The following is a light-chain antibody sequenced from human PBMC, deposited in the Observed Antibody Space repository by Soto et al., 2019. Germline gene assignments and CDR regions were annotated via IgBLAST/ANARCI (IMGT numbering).Light chain of an antibody. CDR2: SNN. Sequence: QSVLTQPPSASGTPGQRVTLSCSGSSSNIGSNYVYWYQQLPGTAPKLLIYSNNQRPSGVPDRFSGSKSGTSASLAISGLRSEDEADYYCAAWDDSLSGPEVFGTGTKVTVL. J-gene: IGLJ1*01. CDR1: SSNIGSNY. V-gene: IGLV1-47*02. CDR3: AAWDDSLSGPEV.